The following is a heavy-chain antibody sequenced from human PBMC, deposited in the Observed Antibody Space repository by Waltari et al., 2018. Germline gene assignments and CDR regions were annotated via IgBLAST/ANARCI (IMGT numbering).Heavy chain of an antibody. CDR1: GGTFSSYA. CDR3: ARDSDYYGSGSPRGWFDP. D-gene: IGHD3-10*01. Sequence: QVQLVQSGAEVKKPGSSVKVSCKASGGTFSSYAISWVRQAPGQGLEWMGGIIPIFGTANYAQKFQGRVTITADESTSTAYMELSSLRSEDTAVDYCARDSDYYGSGSPRGWFDPWGQGTLVTVSS. CDR2: IIPIFGTA. V-gene: IGHV1-69*12. J-gene: IGHJ5*02.